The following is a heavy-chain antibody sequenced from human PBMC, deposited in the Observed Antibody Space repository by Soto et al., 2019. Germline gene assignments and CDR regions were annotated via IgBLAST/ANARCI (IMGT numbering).Heavy chain of an antibody. Sequence: GGSLRLSCAASGFTFSSYAVTWVRQAPGKGLEWVSSITNGGGTTYYADPVKGRFTISRDNSKNTVFLQMNSLRAEDTAIYYCAKEGARIQIWPSPLDYWGQGTVVTVSS. CDR1: GFTFSSYA. CDR3: AKEGARIQIWPSPLDY. J-gene: IGHJ4*02. V-gene: IGHV3-23*01. D-gene: IGHD5-18*01. CDR2: ITNGGGTT.